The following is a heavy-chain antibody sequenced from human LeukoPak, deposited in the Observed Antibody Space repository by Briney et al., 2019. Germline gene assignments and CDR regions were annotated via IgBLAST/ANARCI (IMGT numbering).Heavy chain of an antibody. D-gene: IGHD3-16*01. CDR3: ARRGRGLRFDY. V-gene: IGHV4-59*08. CDR2: IYYSGST. CDR1: GGSISSYY. J-gene: IGHJ4*02. Sequence: SETLSLTCTVFGGSISSYYWSWIRQPPGKGLEWIGYIYYSGSTNYNPSLKSRVTISVDTSKNQFSLKLSSVTAADTAVYYCARRGRGLRFDYWGQGTLVTVSS.